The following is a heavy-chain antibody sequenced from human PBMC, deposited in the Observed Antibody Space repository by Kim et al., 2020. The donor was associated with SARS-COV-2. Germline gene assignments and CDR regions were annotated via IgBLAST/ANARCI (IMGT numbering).Heavy chain of an antibody. CDR1: GGSISSSSYY. D-gene: IGHD6-19*01. CDR2: IYYSGST. Sequence: SETLSLTCTVSGGSISSSSYYWGWIRQPPGKGLEWIGSIYYSGSTYYNPSLKSRVTISVDTSKNQFSLKLSSVTAADTAVYYCARFDLAVAHERDAFDIWGQGTMVTVSS. V-gene: IGHV4-39*01. CDR3: ARFDLAVAHERDAFDI. J-gene: IGHJ3*02.